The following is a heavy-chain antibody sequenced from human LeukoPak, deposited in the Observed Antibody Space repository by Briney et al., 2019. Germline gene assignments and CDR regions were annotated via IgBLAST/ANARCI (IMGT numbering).Heavy chain of an antibody. D-gene: IGHD3-3*01. V-gene: IGHV3-30*18. J-gene: IGHJ4*02. CDR3: AKASLLEWLTIDY. Sequence: PGGSLRLSRAASGFVLSNYGVHWVRQAPGKGLEWVAVISNDGSTKLYTDPVKGRFTISRDNSKNTVDLQMDSLRAEDTAVYYCAKASLLEWLTIDYWGQGTLVTVSS. CDR1: GFVLSNYG. CDR2: ISNDGSTK.